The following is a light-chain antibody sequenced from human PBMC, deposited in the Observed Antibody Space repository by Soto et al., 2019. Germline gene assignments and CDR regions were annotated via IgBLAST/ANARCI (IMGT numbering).Light chain of an antibody. Sequence: DIQMTQSPSTLSASVGDRVTNTCRASQSISSWLAWYQQKPGKAPKLLIYDASRLESGVPSRFSGSGSGTEFTLTISSLQPDDFATYYCQQYNSYPYTFGQGTKLEIK. J-gene: IGKJ2*01. CDR2: DAS. CDR1: QSISSW. CDR3: QQYNSYPYT. V-gene: IGKV1-5*01.